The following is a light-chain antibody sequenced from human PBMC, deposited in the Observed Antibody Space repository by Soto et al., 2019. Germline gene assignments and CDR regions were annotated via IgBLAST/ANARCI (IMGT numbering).Light chain of an antibody. CDR2: ENN. Sequence: NFMLNQPHSVSESPGKTLSIYCTRSSGSIANNYVQWYQQRPGSAPTTVIYENNQRLSGVPDRFSGSTDGSSNSASLTISGLQTEDEADYYCQSYDSDFVVFGGGTKLTVL. CDR1: SGSIANNY. CDR3: QSYDSDFVV. J-gene: IGLJ2*01. V-gene: IGLV6-57*04.